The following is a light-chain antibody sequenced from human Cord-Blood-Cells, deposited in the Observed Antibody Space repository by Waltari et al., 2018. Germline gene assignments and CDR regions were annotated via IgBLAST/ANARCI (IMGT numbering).Light chain of an antibody. V-gene: IGLV2-23*01. CDR3: CSYAGSSTVV. J-gene: IGLJ2*01. CDR1: SSDAGGYNL. CDR2: EGS. Sequence: QSALTQPASVSGSPGQSITLSCTGTSSDAGGYNLVPWYQQHPGKAPKLMIYEGSKRPSGVSNRFSGSKSGNTASLTISGLQAEDEADYYCCSYAGSSTVVFGGGTKLTVL.